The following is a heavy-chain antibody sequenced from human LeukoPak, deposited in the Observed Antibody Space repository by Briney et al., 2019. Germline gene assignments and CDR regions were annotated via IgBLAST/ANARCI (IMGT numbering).Heavy chain of an antibody. V-gene: IGHV3-73*01. D-gene: IGHD3-22*01. J-gene: IGHJ4*02. CDR3: TGGDSSGYYTRLFFDY. Sequence: GGSLRLSCAASGFTFSGSAMHWVRQASGKGLEWVGRIRSKANSYATAYAASGKGRFTISRDDSKNTAYLQMNSLKTEDTAVYYCTGGDSSGYYTRLFFDYWGQGTPVTVSS. CDR1: GFTFSGSA. CDR2: IRSKANSYAT.